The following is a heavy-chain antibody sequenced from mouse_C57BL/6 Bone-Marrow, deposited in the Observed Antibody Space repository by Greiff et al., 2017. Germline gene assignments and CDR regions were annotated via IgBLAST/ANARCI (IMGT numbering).Heavy chain of an antibody. V-gene: IGHV7-3*01. CDR2: IRNKANGYTS. CDR1: GFTFTDYY. J-gene: IGHJ4*01. Sequence: EVQVVESGGGLVQPGGSLSLSCAASGFTFTDYYMSWVRQPPGKALEWLGFIRNKANGYTSAYSVPVQGRFTISRDTSQSILYLQMIALRAEDSATYYWARYKTMVSTSDAMDYWGQGTTVTVSS. D-gene: IGHD2-2*01. CDR3: ARYKTMVSTSDAMDY.